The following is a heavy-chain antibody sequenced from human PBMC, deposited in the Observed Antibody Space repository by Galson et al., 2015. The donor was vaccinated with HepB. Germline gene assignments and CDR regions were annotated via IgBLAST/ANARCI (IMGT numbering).Heavy chain of an antibody. J-gene: IGHJ3*02. Sequence: TLSLTCAVSGGSISSGGYSWSWIRQPPGKGLEWIGYIYHSGSTYYNPSLKSRVTISVDTSKSQFSLKLSSVTAADTAVYYCACPEVDSSSSRNDAFDIWGQGTMVTVSS. D-gene: IGHD6-6*01. CDR2: IYHSGST. CDR3: ACPEVDSSSSRNDAFDI. CDR1: GGSISSGGYS. V-gene: IGHV4-30-2*01.